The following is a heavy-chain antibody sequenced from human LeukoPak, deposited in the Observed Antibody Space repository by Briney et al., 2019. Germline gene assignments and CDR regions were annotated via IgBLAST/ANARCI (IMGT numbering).Heavy chain of an antibody. V-gene: IGHV4-34*01. D-gene: IGHD2-2*01. Sequence: SETLSLTCAVSGGSFSGYYWSWIRQPPGKGLEWIGEINHSGSTNYNPSLKSRVTISVDTSKNQFSLKLSSVTAADTAVYYCARFLEDIVVVPAAAYYYYYMDVWGKGTTVTVSS. CDR1: GGSFSGYY. CDR3: ARFLEDIVVVPAAAYYYYYMDV. J-gene: IGHJ6*03. CDR2: INHSGST.